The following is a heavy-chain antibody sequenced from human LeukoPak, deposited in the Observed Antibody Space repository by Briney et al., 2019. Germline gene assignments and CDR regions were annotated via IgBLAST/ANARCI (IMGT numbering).Heavy chain of an antibody. CDR3: AKNVVVKRYIDF. CDR2: IGYSGSDI. CDR1: GFTFSSFG. D-gene: IGHD2-15*01. V-gene: IGHV3-30*02. J-gene: IGHJ4*02. Sequence: GGSLRLSCAASGFTFSSFGMHWVRQAPGEGLEWVAYIGYSGSDIYYADSVKGRFTISRDNSKNTLSLQMNSLTVEDTAIYFCAKNVVVKRYIDFWGQGTLVTVSS.